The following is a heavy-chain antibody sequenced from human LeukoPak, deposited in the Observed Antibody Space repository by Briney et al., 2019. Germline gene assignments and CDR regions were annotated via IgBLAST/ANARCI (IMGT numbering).Heavy chain of an antibody. V-gene: IGHV1-18*01. J-gene: IGHJ4*02. CDR2: ISAYNGNT. CDR1: GYTFTSYG. Sequence: ASVKVSCKASGYTFTSYGISWVRQAPGQGLERMGWISAYNGNTNYAQKLQGRVTMTTDTSTSTAYMELRSLRSDDTAVYYCARVLRGGNSGPNDNWGQGTLVTVSS. D-gene: IGHD4-23*01. CDR3: ARVLRGGNSGPNDN.